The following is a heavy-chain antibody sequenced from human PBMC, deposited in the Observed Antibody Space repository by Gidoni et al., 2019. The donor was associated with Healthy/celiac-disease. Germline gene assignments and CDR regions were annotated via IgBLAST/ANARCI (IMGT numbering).Heavy chain of an antibody. CDR2: ISGSGGST. CDR1: GFTFSSYA. D-gene: IGHD3-22*01. J-gene: IGHJ3*02. Sequence: EVQLLESGGGLVQPGGSLRLSCAASGFTFSSYAMSWVRQAPGKGLEWVSAISGSGGSTYYADSVKGRFTISRDNSKNTLYLQMNSLRAEDTAVYYCAKFYDSSGYRHDDAFDIWGQGTMVTVSS. V-gene: IGHV3-23*01. CDR3: AKFYDSSGYRHDDAFDI.